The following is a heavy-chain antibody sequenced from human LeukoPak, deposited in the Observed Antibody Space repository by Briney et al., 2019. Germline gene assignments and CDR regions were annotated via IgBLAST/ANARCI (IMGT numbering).Heavy chain of an antibody. V-gene: IGHV4-4*07. CDR2: FYTSGST. CDR3: ARWNYGSGWADPFDI. J-gene: IGHJ3*02. CDR1: GGSISSYY. D-gene: IGHD3-10*01. Sequence: SETLSLTCTVSGGSISSYYWSWIRQPAGKGLEWIGHFYTSGSTNYNPSLKSRVTMSVDTSKNQFSLKLSSVTAADTAVYYCARWNYGSGWADPFDIWGQGTMVTVSS.